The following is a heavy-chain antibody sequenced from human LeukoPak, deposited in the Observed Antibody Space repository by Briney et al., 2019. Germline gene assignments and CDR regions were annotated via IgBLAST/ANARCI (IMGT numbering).Heavy chain of an antibody. V-gene: IGHV4-38-2*02. D-gene: IGHD3-22*01. CDR2: MYHSGDT. CDR1: DYSVSSGYY. Sequence: SETLSLTCSVSDYSVSSGYYWGWIRQPPGKGLEWIGSMYHSGDTYYNPSLRSRVTISVDTSKNQFSLKLSSVTAADTAVYYCARDRPSYDSSGYYPHLGAFDIWGQGTMVTVSS. CDR3: ARDRPSYDSSGYYPHLGAFDI. J-gene: IGHJ3*02.